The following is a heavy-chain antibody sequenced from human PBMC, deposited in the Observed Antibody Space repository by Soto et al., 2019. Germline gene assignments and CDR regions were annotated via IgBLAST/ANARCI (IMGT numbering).Heavy chain of an antibody. D-gene: IGHD6-25*01. CDR3: ARVRSSGREFDY. CDR1: GYIYTTYP. Sequence: QVQLVQSGAEMKRPGASVILSCKASGYIYTTYPIHWVRQTAGQGLEWMAKVDPRDGSTGYAQKFRGRVSMAWDTSTGTVSMEVSSLTSDDTATYYCARVRSSGREFDYWGQGTQVTVSS. J-gene: IGHJ4*02. V-gene: IGHV1-46*01. CDR2: VDPRDGST.